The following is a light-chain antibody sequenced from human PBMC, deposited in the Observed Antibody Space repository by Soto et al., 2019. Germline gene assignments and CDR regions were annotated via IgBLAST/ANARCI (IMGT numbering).Light chain of an antibody. CDR2: DAS. Sequence: DIQMTQCPSTLSGFVGDRVNITCLASQTISSWLAWYQQKPGKAPNLLIYDASNLQTGVPSRFSGSGSGTDFTFTISSLQPEDIATYYCQHHYNLPLTFGGGTKVDIK. CDR1: QTISSW. CDR3: QHHYNLPLT. V-gene: IGKV1-33*01. J-gene: IGKJ4*01.